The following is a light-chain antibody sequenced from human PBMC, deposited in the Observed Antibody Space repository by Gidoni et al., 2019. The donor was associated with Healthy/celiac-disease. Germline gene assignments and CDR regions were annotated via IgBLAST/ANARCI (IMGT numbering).Light chain of an antibody. CDR3: QHYNSYSPWT. Sequence: DIQMTQSPSTLSASVGDRVTITCRASQSISSWLAWYQQKPGKAPKLLIYKASSLECGVPSRFSGSGSGTEFTLTISSLQPDDFATYYCQHYNSYSPWTFGQGTKVEIK. CDR2: KAS. V-gene: IGKV1-5*03. J-gene: IGKJ1*01. CDR1: QSISSW.